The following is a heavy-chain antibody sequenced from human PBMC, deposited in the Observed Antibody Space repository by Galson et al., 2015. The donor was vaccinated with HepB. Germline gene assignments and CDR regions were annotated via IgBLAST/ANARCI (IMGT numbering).Heavy chain of an antibody. D-gene: IGHD6-19*01. Sequence: SLRLSCAASGFTFSSYDMHWVRQATGKGLEWVSAIGTAGDPYYPGSVKGRFTISRENAKNSLYLQMNSLRAGDTAVNYCARDGGGGSGWSKDWYFDLWGRGTLVTVSS. CDR1: GFTFSSYD. V-gene: IGHV3-13*05. J-gene: IGHJ2*01. CDR2: IGTAGDP. CDR3: ARDGGGGSGWSKDWYFDL.